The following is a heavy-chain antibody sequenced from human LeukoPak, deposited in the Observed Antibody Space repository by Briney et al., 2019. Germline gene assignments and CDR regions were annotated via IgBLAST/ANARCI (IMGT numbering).Heavy chain of an antibody. CDR2: INHSGST. CDR1: GGSFSGCY. Sequence: SETLSLTCAVYGGSFSGCYWSWIRQPPGKGLEWIGEINHSGSTNYNPSLKSRVTISVDTSKNQFSPKLSSVTAADTAVYYCASLGGSQIDYWGQGTLVTVSS. D-gene: IGHD3-10*01. CDR3: ASLGGSQIDY. J-gene: IGHJ4*02. V-gene: IGHV4-34*01.